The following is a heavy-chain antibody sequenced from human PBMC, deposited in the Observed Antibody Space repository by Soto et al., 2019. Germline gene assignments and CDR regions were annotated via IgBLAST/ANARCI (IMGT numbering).Heavy chain of an antibody. CDR1: GASVSVYY. J-gene: IGHJ1*01. D-gene: IGHD2-2*02. CDR2: INHYAST. V-gene: IGHV4-34*01. Sequence: QVQLQQWGAGLLKPSETLSLTCAVYGASVSVYYWSWLRQPPGNGLEWIGEINHYASTNYNPSLKSRVTISVDTSKNQFSLKLNSVTASDTAVYYFARGVYCSSTNCYTVYFQHWCQGTLVTVSS. CDR3: ARGVYCSSTNCYTVYFQH.